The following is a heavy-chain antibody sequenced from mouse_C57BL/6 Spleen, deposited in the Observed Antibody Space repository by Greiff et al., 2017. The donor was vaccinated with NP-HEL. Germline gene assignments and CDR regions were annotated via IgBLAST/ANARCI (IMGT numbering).Heavy chain of an antibody. Sequence: VQLQQSGAELARPGASVKMSCKASGYTFTSYTMHWVNQRPGQGLEWIGYINPSSGYTKYNQKFKDKATLTADKSSSTAYMQLSSLTSEDSAVYYCARPYYYGSSPYAMDYWGQGTSVTVSS. CDR2: INPSSGYT. D-gene: IGHD1-1*01. V-gene: IGHV1-4*01. CDR1: GYTFTSYT. J-gene: IGHJ4*01. CDR3: ARPYYYGSSPYAMDY.